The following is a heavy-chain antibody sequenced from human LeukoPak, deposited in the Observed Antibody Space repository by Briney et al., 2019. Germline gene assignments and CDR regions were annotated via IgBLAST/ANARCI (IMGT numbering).Heavy chain of an antibody. J-gene: IGHJ5*02. CDR2: INHSGST. D-gene: IGHD5-18*01. V-gene: IGHV4-34*01. CDR3: ASGGYSYGYDWFDP. CDR1: GGSFSGYY. Sequence: SETLSLTCAVYGGSFSGYYWSWIRQPPGKGLEWIGEINHSGSTNYNPSLKSRVTISVDTSKNQFSLKLSSVTAADTAVYYCASGGYSYGYDWFDPWGQGTLVTVSS.